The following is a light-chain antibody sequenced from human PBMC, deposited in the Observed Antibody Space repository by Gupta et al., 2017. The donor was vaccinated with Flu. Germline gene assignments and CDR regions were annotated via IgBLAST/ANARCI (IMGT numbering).Light chain of an antibody. CDR1: DIGTKK. CDR3: QVWDSDSDYYV. CDR2: DDS. J-gene: IGLJ1*01. Sequence: GQTAKITCGGIDIGTKKVHWYQQRPGQAPLLVVYDDSDRPSGIPERLSGSNSGNTATLTTXSXEAGDEXDYYCQVWDSDSDYYVFGGGTTVTVL. V-gene: IGLV3-21*02.